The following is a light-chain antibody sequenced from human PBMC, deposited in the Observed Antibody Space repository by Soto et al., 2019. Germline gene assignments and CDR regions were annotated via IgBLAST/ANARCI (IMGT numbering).Light chain of an antibody. Sequence: VIWMTQSPSLLSASTGDRVTISCRMSQCISSYLSWYQQKPGKAPELLIYAASTLQSGVPSRFSGSGSGTDFTLTISCLQSEDFATYYCQQYYSFPQTFGQGTKLEIK. CDR2: AAS. V-gene: IGKV1D-8*03. J-gene: IGKJ2*01. CDR1: QCISSY. CDR3: QQYYSFPQT.